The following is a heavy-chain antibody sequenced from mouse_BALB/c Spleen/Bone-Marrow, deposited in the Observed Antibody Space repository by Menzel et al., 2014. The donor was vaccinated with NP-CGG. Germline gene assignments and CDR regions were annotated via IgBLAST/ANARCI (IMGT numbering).Heavy chain of an antibody. D-gene: IGHD2-4*01. CDR2: INPYNGGT. V-gene: IGHV1-18*01. CDR1: GYSFTGYT. Sequence: EVHLVESGPEVVKPGASMKMSCKASGYSFTGYTVNWVKQSHGKNLEWIGLINPYNGGTHYNQKFKGKATLTVDKSSSTAYMELLSLTSEDSAVYYCAREGDYDYAWFAYWGQGTLITVSA. J-gene: IGHJ3*01. CDR3: AREGDYDYAWFAY.